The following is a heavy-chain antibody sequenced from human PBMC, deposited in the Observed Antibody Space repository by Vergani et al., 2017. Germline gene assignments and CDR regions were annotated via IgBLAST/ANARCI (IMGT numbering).Heavy chain of an antibody. D-gene: IGHD3/OR15-3a*01. CDR2: VYPSGTT. CDR1: GVSMQSGSFY. J-gene: IGHJ5*02. CDR3: ARGETRTDWFDP. V-gene: IGHV4-59*10. Sequence: QVQLQQWGAGLLKPSETLSLTCAVSGVSMQSGSFYWTWIRQTAERRLEWMGRVYPSGTTNYNPSLNGRVTIFVDKSKNLLSLRLNSVTAADTAVYYCARGETRTDWFDPWGQGTLVTVSS.